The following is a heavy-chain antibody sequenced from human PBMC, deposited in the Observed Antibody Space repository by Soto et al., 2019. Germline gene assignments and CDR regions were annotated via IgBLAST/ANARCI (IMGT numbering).Heavy chain of an antibody. CDR1: GYSFNSFG. J-gene: IGHJ4*02. CDR2: ISGYNANT. Sequence: ASSEGPCKGSGYSFNSFGITWVRQAPGQGLEWMGWISGYNANTKYAQKVQGRVTMTTDTSTSTAHMELRSLRSDDTALYYCARYVWSGRFPYHFDFWGQGTLVTVSS. D-gene: IGHD3-3*01. V-gene: IGHV1-18*01. CDR3: ARYVWSGRFPYHFDF.